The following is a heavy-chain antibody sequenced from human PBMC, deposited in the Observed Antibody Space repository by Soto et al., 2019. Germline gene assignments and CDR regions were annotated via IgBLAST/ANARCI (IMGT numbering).Heavy chain of an antibody. J-gene: IGHJ6*02. Sequence: GGSLRLSCAASGFTFSSYGMHWVRQAPGKGLEWVAVISYDGSNKYYADSVKGRFTISRDNSKNTLYLQMNSLRAEDTAVYYGTTASNYYYYYGMDVWGQGTTVTVSS. D-gene: IGHD4-17*01. CDR1: GFTFSSYG. CDR2: ISYDGSNK. V-gene: IGHV3-30*03. CDR3: TTASNYYYYYGMDV.